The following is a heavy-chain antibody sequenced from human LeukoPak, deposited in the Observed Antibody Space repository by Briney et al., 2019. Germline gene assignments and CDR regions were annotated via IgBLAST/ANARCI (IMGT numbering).Heavy chain of an antibody. CDR1: GFTFSTYW. CDR3: ARGYSSSWYPSFDY. J-gene: IGHJ4*02. V-gene: IGHV3-11*01. CDR2: ISSSGSTI. D-gene: IGHD6-13*01. Sequence: GGSLRLSCAASGFTFSTYWMSWVRQAPGKGLEWVSYISSSGSTIYYADSVKGRFTISRDNAKNSLYLQMNSLRAEDTAVYYCARGYSSSWYPSFDYWGQGTLVTVSS.